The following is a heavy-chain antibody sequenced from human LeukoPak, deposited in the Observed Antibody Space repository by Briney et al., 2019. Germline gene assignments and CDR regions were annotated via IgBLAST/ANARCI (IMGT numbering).Heavy chain of an antibody. CDR2: INIGGTNT. V-gene: IGHV3-11*01. Sequence: GGPLRLSCAASGFTFNDYYMSWIRNARGKGEEWLSYINIGGTNTHYADSVKGRFTISRDNAKQSLYLEMNNLRAEDTAVYYCATDGAGFDTWGQGVLVTVSS. CDR3: ATDGAGFDT. CDR1: GFTFNDYY. J-gene: IGHJ5*02.